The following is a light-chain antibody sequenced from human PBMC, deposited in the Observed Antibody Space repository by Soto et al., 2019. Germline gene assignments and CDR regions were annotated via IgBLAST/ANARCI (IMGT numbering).Light chain of an antibody. J-gene: IGLJ2*01. CDR2: TDS. Sequence: SYELTQPPSVSVSPGQTARITCSGDALPKQYAYWYQQKPGQAPVLVIYTDSERPSGIPERFSGSSSGTTVTLTISGVQAEDEADYYCQSADSSGTYGVFGGGTKLTVL. V-gene: IGLV3-25*03. CDR3: QSADSSGTYGV. CDR1: ALPKQY.